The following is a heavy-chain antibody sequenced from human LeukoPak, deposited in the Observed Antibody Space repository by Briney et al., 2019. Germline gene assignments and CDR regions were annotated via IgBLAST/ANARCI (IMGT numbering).Heavy chain of an antibody. D-gene: IGHD4-17*01. CDR3: AIQSRDYGDLNFDY. V-gene: IGHV1-2*02. CDR1: GYTFTGYY. CDR2: INPNSGGT. Sequence: ASVKVSCKASGYTFTGYYMHWVRQARGQGLEWMGWINPNSGGTNFAQKFQGRVTMTRDTSISTAYMELNSLRADDTAVYYCAIQSRDYGDLNFDYWGQGTLVTVSS. J-gene: IGHJ4*02.